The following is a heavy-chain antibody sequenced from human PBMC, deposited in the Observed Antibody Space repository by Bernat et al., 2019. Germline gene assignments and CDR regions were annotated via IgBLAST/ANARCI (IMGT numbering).Heavy chain of an antibody. CDR3: ARHNYDFWSGYQSFDY. CDR1: GFTVSSNY. Sequence: EVQLVESGGGLIQPGGSLRLSCAASGFTVSSNYMSWVRQAPGQGLEWVSVIYSGGSTYYADSVKGRFTISRDNSKNTLYLQMNSLRAEDTAVYYCARHNYDFWSGYQSFDYWGQGTLVTVSS. CDR2: IYSGGST. V-gene: IGHV3-53*01. D-gene: IGHD3-3*01. J-gene: IGHJ4*02.